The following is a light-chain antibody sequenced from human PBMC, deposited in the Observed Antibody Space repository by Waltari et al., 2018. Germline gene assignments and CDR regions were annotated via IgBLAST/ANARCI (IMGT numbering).Light chain of an antibody. CDR2: DIS. Sequence: ETVLTQSPVTLSVSPGERVALSCRASQGVRGFLAWYQPKPGQAPRLLVYDISTRATAIPARFSGSGSETEFTLTISGLQSEDFAVYYCQQYGSWPLTFGGGTKVDLK. V-gene: IGKV3-15*01. CDR1: QGVRGF. J-gene: IGKJ4*01. CDR3: QQYGSWPLT.